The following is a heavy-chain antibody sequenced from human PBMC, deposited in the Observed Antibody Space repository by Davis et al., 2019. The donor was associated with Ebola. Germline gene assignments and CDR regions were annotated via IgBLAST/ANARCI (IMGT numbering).Heavy chain of an antibody. CDR2: INPNSGGT. V-gene: IGHV1-2*06. D-gene: IGHD1-26*01. Sequence: AASVKVSCKASGYTFTGYYMHWVRQAPGQGLEWMGRINPNSGGTNYAQKFQGRVTMTRDTSISTAYMELSRLRSDDTAVYYCARGPYEPEWEILPMDFDYWGQGTLVTVSS. CDR1: GYTFTGYY. J-gene: IGHJ4*02. CDR3: ARGPYEPEWEILPMDFDY.